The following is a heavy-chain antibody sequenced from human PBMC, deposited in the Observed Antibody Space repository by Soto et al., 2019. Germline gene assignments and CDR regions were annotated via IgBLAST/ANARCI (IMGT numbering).Heavy chain of an antibody. D-gene: IGHD3-3*01. CDR3: ARDNYDFWSGVFYYYIDV. J-gene: IGHJ6*03. CDR1: GFTFSSHW. CDR2: INRDGSNT. V-gene: IGHV3-74*01. Sequence: EVQLVESGGGLVQPGGSLRLSCAASGFTFSSHWMHWVRQAPGKGLVWVSRINRDGSNTSYADSVKGRSTISRDNAKNTLYLEMHSLRAEDTAVYYCARDNYDFWSGVFYYYIDVWCKGTTVTVSS.